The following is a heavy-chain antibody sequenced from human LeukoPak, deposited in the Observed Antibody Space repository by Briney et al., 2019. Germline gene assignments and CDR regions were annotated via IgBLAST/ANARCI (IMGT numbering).Heavy chain of an antibody. J-gene: IGHJ4*02. CDR1: GFTFTDYY. CDR2: INPSSDVI. Sequence: GGSLRLSCAASGFTFTDYYMSWIRQARGKGLEWLGYINPSSDVIYYADSVKGRFTISRDNANNSLFLQMNSLRDEDTAVYYCARDILVGCLYYLDQWGLGALVTVSS. D-gene: IGHD3-3*02. V-gene: IGHV3-11*01. CDR3: ARDILVGCLYYLDQ.